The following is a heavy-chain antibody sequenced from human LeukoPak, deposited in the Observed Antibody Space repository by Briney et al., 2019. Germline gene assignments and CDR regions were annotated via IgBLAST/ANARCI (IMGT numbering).Heavy chain of an antibody. V-gene: IGHV1-69*05. CDR2: IIPIFGTA. J-gene: IGHJ5*02. CDR1: GGTFSSYA. D-gene: IGHD2-2*01. Sequence: ASVKVSCKASGGTFSSYAISWVRQAPGQGLEWMGGIIPIFGTANYAQKFQGRVTMTTDTSTSTAYMELRSLRSDDPAVYYCARNLVVPAAWFDPWGQGTLVTVSS. CDR3: ARNLVVPAAWFDP.